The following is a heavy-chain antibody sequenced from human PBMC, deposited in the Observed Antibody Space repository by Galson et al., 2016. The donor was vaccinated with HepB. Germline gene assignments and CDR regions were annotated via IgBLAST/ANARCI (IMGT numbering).Heavy chain of an antibody. V-gene: IGHV3-66*01. CDR1: GFTVSSNY. Sequence: SLRLSCAASGFTVSSNYMNWVRQAPGKGLEWVSVIYRGDSTYYADSVKGRFTISRDNSKNTLYLQMNSLRAEDTAVYFCARDWIPWYQISKGGLDNWGQGTLVTVSS. D-gene: IGHD2-2*01. CDR3: ARDWIPWYQISKGGLDN. CDR2: IYRGDST. J-gene: IGHJ4*02.